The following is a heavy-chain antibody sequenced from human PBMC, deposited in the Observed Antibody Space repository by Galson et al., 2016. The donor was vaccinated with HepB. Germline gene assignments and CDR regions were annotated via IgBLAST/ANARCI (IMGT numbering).Heavy chain of an antibody. CDR1: GFNFNTYA. CDR2: FSGSGDIT. V-gene: IGHV3-23*01. J-gene: IGHJ5*02. Sequence: SLRLSCADSGFNFNTYAMSWASQAPGKGLEWVSSFSGSGDITYNADSVKGRFTISRDNPKHTVYLQMNSLRVEDTAVYYCAKEEGGWYGDWFDPWGQGTLVTVSS. CDR3: AKEEGGWYGDWFDP. D-gene: IGHD6-19*01.